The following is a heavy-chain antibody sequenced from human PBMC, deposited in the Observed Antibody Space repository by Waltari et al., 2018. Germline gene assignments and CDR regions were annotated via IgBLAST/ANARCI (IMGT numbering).Heavy chain of an antibody. J-gene: IGHJ4*02. Sequence: QVQLQQWGAGLLKPSETLSLTCAVYGRSFRGYYWSWIRQPPGKGLEWIGEINHSGSTNYNPSLKSRVTITVNTSKNQFSLKLSSVTAADTAVYYCARPDYIWGSYRFWGQGTLVTVSS. D-gene: IGHD3-16*02. CDR1: GRSFRGYY. CDR3: ARPDYIWGSYRF. V-gene: IGHV4-34*01. CDR2: INHSGST.